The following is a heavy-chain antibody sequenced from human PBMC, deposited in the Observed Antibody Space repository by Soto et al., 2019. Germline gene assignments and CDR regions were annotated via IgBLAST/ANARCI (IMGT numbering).Heavy chain of an antibody. CDR2: IKQDGSEK. J-gene: IGHJ3*02. Sequence: VQLVESGGGLVQPGGSLRLSCAASGFTFSSYWMSWVRQAPGKGLEWVANIKQDGSEKYYVDSVKGRFTISRDNAKNSLYLQMNSLRAEDTAVYYCASKYYYGSGSYYSTHAFDIWGQGTMVTVSS. V-gene: IGHV3-7*01. D-gene: IGHD3-10*01. CDR1: GFTFSSYW. CDR3: ASKYYYGSGSYYSTHAFDI.